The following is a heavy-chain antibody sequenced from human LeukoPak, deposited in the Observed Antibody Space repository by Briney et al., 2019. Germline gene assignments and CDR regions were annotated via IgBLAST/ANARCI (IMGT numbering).Heavy chain of an antibody. CDR1: GITFITSA. V-gene: IGHV3-23*01. Sequence: GGSLRLSCAASGITFITSAMSWVRQAPGKGLEWVSAISGRGGSTYYADSVKGRFTISRDNSKNTLHLQMNSLRVGDTAVYYCAKLLRGTVVPYYDYWGQGTLVTVSS. J-gene: IGHJ4*02. D-gene: IGHD3-10*01. CDR3: AKLLRGTVVPYYDY. CDR2: ISGRGGST.